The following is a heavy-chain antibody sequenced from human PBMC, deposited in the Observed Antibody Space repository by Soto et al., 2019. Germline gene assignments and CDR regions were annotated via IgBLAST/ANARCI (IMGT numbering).Heavy chain of an antibody. J-gene: IGHJ4*02. CDR2: IIAVFRSL. CDR1: GGTFSTYT. CDR3: AAKSGYPYYFDH. V-gene: IGHV1-69*01. D-gene: IGHD3-3*01. Sequence: QVHLVQSGAEVKKPGSSVKVSCKTSGGTFSTYTIGWVRQAPGQGLEWMGGIIAVFRSLNVAQKFQGRVTLVADESTSTAYMELSSLRSEDTAVYYCAAKSGYPYYFDHWGQGTLVTVSS.